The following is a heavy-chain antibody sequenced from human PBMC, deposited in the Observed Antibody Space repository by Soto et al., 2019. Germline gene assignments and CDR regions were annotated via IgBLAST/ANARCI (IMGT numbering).Heavy chain of an antibody. CDR1: GESVPIKSVA. D-gene: IGHD6-13*01. CDR2: TYYRSKWYN. Sequence: SPTLALPYGTSGESVPIKSVAWNWIRQSPSRVLEWMARTYYRSKWYNDYAVSVKSRITINPDTAKNQFSLQLNYVTPEETAAYYCAREREQQLVRYYYYGMYVWGQGTRVTFSS. V-gene: IGHV6-1*01. CDR3: AREREQQLVRYYYYGMYV. J-gene: IGHJ6*02.